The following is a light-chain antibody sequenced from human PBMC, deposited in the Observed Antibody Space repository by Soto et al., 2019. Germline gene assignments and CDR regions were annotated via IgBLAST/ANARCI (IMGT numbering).Light chain of an antibody. CDR1: QSTYTN. CDR2: GAS. V-gene: IGKV3-15*01. J-gene: IGKJ4*01. CDR3: QQYNKWPLT. Sequence: EIVMTQSPATLSVSPGERDTLSCRASQSTYTNLAWYQHKPGQAPRLLIYGASTRATAIPARFSGSGSGTEFTLTISSLQSEDFAVYYCQQYNKWPLTFGGGTKVEIK.